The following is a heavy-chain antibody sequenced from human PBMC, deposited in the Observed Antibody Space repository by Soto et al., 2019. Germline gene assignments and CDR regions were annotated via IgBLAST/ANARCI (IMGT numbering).Heavy chain of an antibody. CDR1: GFTFSNAW. Sequence: GGSLRLSCAASGFTFSNAWMSWVRQAPGKGLEWVGRIKSKTDGGTTDYAAPVKGRFTISRDDSKNTLYLQMNSLKTEDTAVYYCTTDLGYSYGYYYYYYGMDVWGQGTTVTAP. V-gene: IGHV3-15*01. CDR2: IKSKTDGGTT. CDR3: TTDLGYSYGYYYYYYGMDV. J-gene: IGHJ6*02. D-gene: IGHD5-18*01.